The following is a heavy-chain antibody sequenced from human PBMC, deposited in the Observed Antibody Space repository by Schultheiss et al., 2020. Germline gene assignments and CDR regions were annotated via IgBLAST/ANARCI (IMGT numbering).Heavy chain of an antibody. D-gene: IGHD3-3*01. V-gene: IGHV3-9*01. CDR1: GFTFDDYA. J-gene: IGHJ4*02. CDR2: ISWNSGSI. Sequence: GGSLRLSCAASGFTFDDYAMHWVRQAPGKGLEWVSGISWNSGSIGYADSVKGRFTISRDNAKNSLYLQMNNLGVEDTAVYFCARDGSGPSYYWGQGTLVTVS. CDR3: ARDGSGPSYY.